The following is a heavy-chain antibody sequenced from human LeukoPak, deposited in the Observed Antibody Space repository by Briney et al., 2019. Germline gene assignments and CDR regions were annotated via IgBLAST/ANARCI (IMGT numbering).Heavy chain of an antibody. J-gene: IGHJ4*02. V-gene: IGHV3-7*01. Sequence: GGSLRLSCAASRFTFSSYWMSWVRQAPGKGLEWVANIKQDGSEKYYVDSVKGRFTISRDNAKNSLYLQMNSLRAEDTAVYYCATSGEGYSYGPHYFDYWGQETLVTVSS. CDR3: ATSGEGYSYGPHYFDY. CDR1: RFTFSSYW. D-gene: IGHD5-18*01. CDR2: IKQDGSEK.